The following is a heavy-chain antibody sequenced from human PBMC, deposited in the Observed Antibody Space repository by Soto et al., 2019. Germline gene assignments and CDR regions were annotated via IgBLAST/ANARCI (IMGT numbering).Heavy chain of an antibody. J-gene: IGHJ6*02. CDR2: ITGSSTYI. V-gene: IGHV3-21*01. D-gene: IGHD3-22*01. CDR3: ARVVEYYDPYYSYGMDV. CDR1: GFTFSSYS. Sequence: EVQLVESGGGLVKPGGSLRLSCAASGFTFSSYSMNWVRQAPGKGLEWVSSITGSSTYIYYADSVKGRFTISRDNHXNXXSLQMNSLRAEDTAVYYCARVVEYYDPYYSYGMDVWGQGTTVTVSS.